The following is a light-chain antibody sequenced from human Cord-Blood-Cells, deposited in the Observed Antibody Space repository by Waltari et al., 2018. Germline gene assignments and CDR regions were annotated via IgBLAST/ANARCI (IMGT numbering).Light chain of an antibody. CDR1: STRSYY. J-gene: IGLJ1*01. CDR3: NSRDSSGNV. Sequence: SSELTQDPAVSVALGQTVRITCQGDSTRSYYASWYQQKPGQATVLVIYGKNNRPSGIPDRFSGSSSGNTASLTITGAQAEDEADYYCNSRDSSGNVFGTGTKVTVL. CDR2: GKN. V-gene: IGLV3-19*01.